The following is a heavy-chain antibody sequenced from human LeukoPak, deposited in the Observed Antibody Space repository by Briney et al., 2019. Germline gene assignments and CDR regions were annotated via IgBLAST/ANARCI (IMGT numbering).Heavy chain of an antibody. J-gene: IGHJ6*02. CDR2: IWYDGSNK. CDR3: ARTRLLRYYYGMDV. D-gene: IGHD2-15*01. V-gene: IGHV3-33*01. CDR1: GFTFSSYG. Sequence: GGSLRLSCAASGFTFSSYGMHWVRQAPGKGLEWVAVIWYDGSNKYYADSVKGRFTISRDNSKNTLYLQMNSLRAEDTAVYYCARTRLLRYYYGMDVWGQGTPVTVSS.